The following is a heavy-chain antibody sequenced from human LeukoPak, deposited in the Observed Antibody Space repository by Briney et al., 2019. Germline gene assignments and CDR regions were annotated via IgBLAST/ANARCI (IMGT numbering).Heavy chain of an antibody. Sequence: SETLSLTCTVSGASIDSYYWSWIRQTPEKGLEWIGYIYYSGSTNYNPSLKSRVTISVDTSKNQFSLKLSSVTAADTAVYYCARDQGYCSGGSCYSGLDYWGQGTLVTVSS. D-gene: IGHD2-15*01. CDR2: IYYSGST. CDR3: ARDQGYCSGGSCYSGLDY. CDR1: GASIDSYY. V-gene: IGHV4-59*01. J-gene: IGHJ4*02.